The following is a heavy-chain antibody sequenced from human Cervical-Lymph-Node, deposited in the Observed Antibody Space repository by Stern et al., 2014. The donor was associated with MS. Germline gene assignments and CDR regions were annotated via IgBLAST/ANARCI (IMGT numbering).Heavy chain of an antibody. CDR1: GYAFSGLS. D-gene: IGHD3-3*01. CDR3: ARPLDVDYQVLFVTGDVFDI. J-gene: IGHJ3*02. Sequence: VQLVQSGAEVKQPGASVKVSCKVSGYAFSGLSMHWVRQAPGQGLEWLGLINNGSGDTKFAQRFQGRVTMTRDTSISTAYMELRRLTSDDTAVYYCARPLDVDYQVLFVTGDVFDIWVQGTRVTVSS. CDR2: INNGSGDT. V-gene: IGHV1-2*02.